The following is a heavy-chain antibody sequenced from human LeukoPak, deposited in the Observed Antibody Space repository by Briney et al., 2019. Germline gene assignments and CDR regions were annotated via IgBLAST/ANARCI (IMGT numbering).Heavy chain of an antibody. CDR1: GYTFTSYY. CDR2: INPSGGST. V-gene: IGHV1-46*01. Sequence: ASEKVSCKASGYTFTSYYMHWVRQAPGQGLEWMGIINPSGGSTSYAQKFQGRVTMTRDTSTSTVYMELSSLRSEDTAVYYCARGGPLWSSSWYEIDYWGQGTLVTVSS. CDR3: ARGGPLWSSSWYEIDY. J-gene: IGHJ4*02. D-gene: IGHD6-13*01.